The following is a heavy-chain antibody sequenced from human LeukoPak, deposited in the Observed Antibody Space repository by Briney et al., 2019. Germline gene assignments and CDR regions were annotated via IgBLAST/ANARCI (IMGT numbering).Heavy chain of an antibody. CDR2: ISYDVSYK. CDR1: EFTFSTYG. Sequence: PGRSLRLSCAASEFTFSTYGMHRVRQAPGTGLEGVAVISYDVSYKFYADSVKGRFTISRDNAENSLYRQMYGLTVEYTAIYYCARDVYCSGAGCFPLPVWGQGTTVTVSS. CDR3: ARDVYCSGAGCFPLPV. J-gene: IGHJ6*02. D-gene: IGHD2-15*01. V-gene: IGHV3-30*03.